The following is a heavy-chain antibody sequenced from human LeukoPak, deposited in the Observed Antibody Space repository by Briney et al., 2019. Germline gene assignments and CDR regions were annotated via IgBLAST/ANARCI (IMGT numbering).Heavy chain of an antibody. CDR3: ANLDWNDAGPYYYGMDV. V-gene: IGHV3-23*01. CDR2: ISGSGGST. D-gene: IGHD1-1*01. J-gene: IGHJ6*02. Sequence: GGSLRLSCAASGFTFSSYAMSWVRQAPGKGLEWVSAISGSGGSTYYADSVKGRFTISRDNSKNTLYLQMNSLRAEDTAVYYCANLDWNDAGPYYYGMDVWGQGTTVTVSS. CDR1: GFTFSSYA.